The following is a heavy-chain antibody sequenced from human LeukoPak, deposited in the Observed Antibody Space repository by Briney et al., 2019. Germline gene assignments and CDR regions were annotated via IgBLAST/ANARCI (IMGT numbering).Heavy chain of an antibody. V-gene: IGHV3-48*03. CDR2: ISSSGSTI. Sequence: GGSLRLSCAASGFTFRSYEMNWVRQAPGKGLEWVSYISSSGSTIYYADSVKGRFTISRDNAKNSLYLQMNSLRAEDTAVYYCAREGPGGFPITPLDYWGQGTLVTVSS. J-gene: IGHJ4*02. CDR3: AREGPGGFPITPLDY. D-gene: IGHD3-3*01. CDR1: GFTFRSYE.